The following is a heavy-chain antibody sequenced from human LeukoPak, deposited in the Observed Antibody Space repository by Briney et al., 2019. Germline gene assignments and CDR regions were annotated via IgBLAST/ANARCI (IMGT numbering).Heavy chain of an antibody. CDR3: AKEHPHGSGSDGFDI. D-gene: IGHD3-10*01. Sequence: GGSLRLSCAASGITFSGSAMSWLRQAPGKGLDWVSAISGSGGKTYYAGSVRGRFTISRDNSKNTMYLQMNSLRAEDTAVYYCAKEHPHGSGSDGFDIWGQGTMVTVSS. V-gene: IGHV3-23*01. CDR2: ISGSGGKT. CDR1: GITFSGSA. J-gene: IGHJ3*02.